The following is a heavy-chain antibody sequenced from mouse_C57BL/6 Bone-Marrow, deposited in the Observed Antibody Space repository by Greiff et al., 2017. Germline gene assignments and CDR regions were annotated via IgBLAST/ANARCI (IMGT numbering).Heavy chain of an antibody. J-gene: IGHJ2*01. Sequence: VQLQQSGAELARPGASVKLSCKASGYTFTSYGISWVKQRTGQGLEWIGEIYPRSGNTYYNEKFKGTATLTADKSSSTAYMDLRSLTSEDSAVYFCARPYGSSYNYWGQGTTLTVSS. CDR2: IYPRSGNT. CDR1: GYTFTSYG. D-gene: IGHD1-1*01. V-gene: IGHV1-81*01. CDR3: ARPYGSSYNY.